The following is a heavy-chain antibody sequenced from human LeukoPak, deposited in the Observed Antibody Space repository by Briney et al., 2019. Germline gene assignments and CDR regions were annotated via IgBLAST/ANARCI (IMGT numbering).Heavy chain of an antibody. V-gene: IGHV1-18*01. Sequence: ASVKVSCKASGYTFTSYGISWVRQAPGQGLEWMGWISAHNGNTNYAQKLQGRVTMTTDTSTSTAYMELRSLRSDDTAVYYCARVLGLGYSSGWYGLNFDYWGQGTLVTVSS. CDR3: ARVLGLGYSSGWYGLNFDY. J-gene: IGHJ4*02. CDR1: GYTFTSYG. CDR2: ISAHNGNT. D-gene: IGHD6-19*01.